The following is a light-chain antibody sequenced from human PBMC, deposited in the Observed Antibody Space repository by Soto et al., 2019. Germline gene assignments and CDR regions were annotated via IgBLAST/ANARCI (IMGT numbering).Light chain of an antibody. CDR2: LNSDGSH. Sequence: QTVVTQSPSASASLGASVKLTCTLSSGHSTYAIAWHQQQPEKGPRFLMKLNSDGSHSKGDGIPDRFSGSSSGAERYLTISSLQSEDEADYYCQTWATGIFGGGTKVTVL. CDR3: QTWATGI. V-gene: IGLV4-69*01. CDR1: SGHSTYA. J-gene: IGLJ2*01.